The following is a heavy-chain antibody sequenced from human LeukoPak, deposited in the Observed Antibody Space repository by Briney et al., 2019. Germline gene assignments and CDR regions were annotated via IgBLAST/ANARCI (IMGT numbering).Heavy chain of an antibody. CDR1: GFTFSSYA. J-gene: IGHJ6*04. Sequence: PGGSLRLSCAASGFTFSSYAMHWVRQAPGKGLEWVAVISYDGSNKYYADSVKGRFTISRDNSKNTLYLQMNSLRAEDTAVYYCASEGFLEWLLPMDVWGKGTTVTVSS. D-gene: IGHD3-3*01. CDR2: ISYDGSNK. V-gene: IGHV3-30*04. CDR3: ASEGFLEWLLPMDV.